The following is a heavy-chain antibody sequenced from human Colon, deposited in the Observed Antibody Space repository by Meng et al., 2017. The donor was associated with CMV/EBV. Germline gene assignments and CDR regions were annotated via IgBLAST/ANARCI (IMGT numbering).Heavy chain of an antibody. V-gene: IGHV3-21*01. CDR2: ISSSSYI. J-gene: IGHJ3*02. CDR1: GFTFSSYS. Sequence: GGSLRLSCAASGFTFSSYSMNWVRQAPGKGLEWVSSISSSSYIYYADSVKGRFTISRDNAKNSLYLQMNSLRAEDTAVYYCARGMRVGGAFDIWGQGTMVTVSS. CDR3: ARGMRVGGAFDI.